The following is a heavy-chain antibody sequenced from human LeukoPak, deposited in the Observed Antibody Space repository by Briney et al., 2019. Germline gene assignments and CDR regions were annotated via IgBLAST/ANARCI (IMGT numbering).Heavy chain of an antibody. CDR3: ATSDYGDYVLVYDY. CDR2: INHSGST. Sequence: SETLSLTCAVYGGSFSGYYWSWIRQPPGKGLEWIGEINHSGSTNYNPSLKSRVTISVDTSKNQFSLKLSSVTAADTAVYYCATSDYGDYVLVYDYWGQGTLVTVSS. CDR1: GGSFSGYY. J-gene: IGHJ4*02. V-gene: IGHV4-34*01. D-gene: IGHD4-17*01.